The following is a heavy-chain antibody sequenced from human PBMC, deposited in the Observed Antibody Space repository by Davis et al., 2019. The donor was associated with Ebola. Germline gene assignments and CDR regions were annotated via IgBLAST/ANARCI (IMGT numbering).Heavy chain of an antibody. D-gene: IGHD3-10*01. CDR3: ARGVAGRVRGVPWAMDV. V-gene: IGHV3-23*01. J-gene: IGHJ6*02. CDR1: GFTFSSYA. CDR2: ISGSGGST. Sequence: GGSLRLSCAASGFTFSSYAMSWVRQAPGKGLEWVSAISGSGGSTYYADSVKGRFTISRDNAKNSLYLQMNSLRDEDTAVYYCARGVAGRVRGVPWAMDVWGQGTTVTVSS.